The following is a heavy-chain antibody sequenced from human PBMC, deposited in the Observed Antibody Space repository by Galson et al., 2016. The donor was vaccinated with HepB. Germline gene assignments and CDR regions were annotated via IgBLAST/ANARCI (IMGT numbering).Heavy chain of an antibody. D-gene: IGHD6-13*01. J-gene: IGHJ3*02. CDR2: IYHSGST. V-gene: IGHV4-4*02. CDR1: GGSISNNNW. Sequence: SETLSLTCAVSGGSISNNNWWSWVRQPPGKGLEWIGEIYHSGSTNYNPPLKSRVTISLDKSESQFSLKLTSVAAADTAVYYCASYLVQSWAGSDAFDTWGQGTLVTVSS. CDR3: ASYLVQSWAGSDAFDT.